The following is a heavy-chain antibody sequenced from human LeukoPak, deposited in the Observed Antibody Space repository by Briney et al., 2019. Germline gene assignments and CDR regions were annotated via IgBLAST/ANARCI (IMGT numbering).Heavy chain of an antibody. CDR1: GGSISSSSYY. Sequence: SETLSLTCTVSGGSISSSSYYWGWIRQPPGKGLEWIGSIYYSGSTYYNPSLKSRVTISADTSKNQFSLKLSSVTAADTAVYYCATLPTYYYGSGSRGYFDYWGQGTLVTVSS. D-gene: IGHD3-10*01. V-gene: IGHV4-39*01. J-gene: IGHJ4*02. CDR3: ATLPTYYYGSGSRGYFDY. CDR2: IYYSGST.